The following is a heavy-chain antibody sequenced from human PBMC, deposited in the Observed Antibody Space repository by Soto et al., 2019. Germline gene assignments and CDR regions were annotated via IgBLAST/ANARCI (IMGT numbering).Heavy chain of an antibody. CDR1: GFNFTKAW. D-gene: IGHD2-8*01. V-gene: IGHV3-15*01. Sequence: AGGSLRLSCAVSGFNFTKAWMSWVRQAPGKGLEWVGRIKRTADGGTTNYGPPVKDRFAISRDDSKNTLYLEMSSLKTEDTALYYCTKDLLTNSRDFDTWALGTLVTVSS. CDR2: IKRTADGGTT. CDR3: TKDLLTNSRDFDT. J-gene: IGHJ4*02.